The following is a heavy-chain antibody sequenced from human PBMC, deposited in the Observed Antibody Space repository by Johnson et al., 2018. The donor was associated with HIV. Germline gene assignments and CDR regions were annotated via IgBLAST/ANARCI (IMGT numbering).Heavy chain of an antibody. J-gene: IGHJ3*01. V-gene: IGHV3-33*06. D-gene: IGHD1-26*01. CDR3: VKDGAHSGSHHDAFDV. Sequence: VQLVESGGGVVRPGRSLRLSCVASGFSFSAYAIHWVRQAPGQGLEWVAVIWYDGPLTYYGESVKGRFTISRDNSKNTVFLEMNSLTAEDTGLYYCVKDGAHSGSHHDAFDVWGRGTVVTVSS. CDR1: GFSFSAYA. CDR2: IWYDGPLT.